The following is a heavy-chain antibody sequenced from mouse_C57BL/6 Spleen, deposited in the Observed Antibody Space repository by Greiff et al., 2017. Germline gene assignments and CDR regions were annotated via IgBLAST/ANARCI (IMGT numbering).Heavy chain of an antibody. CDR3: ARCSKYAMDY. CDR1: GFTFSDYG. D-gene: IGHD1-1*01. Sequence: EVKLVESGGGLVKPGGSLKLSCAASGFTFSDYGMHWVRQAPEKGLEWVAYISSGSSTIYYADTVKGRFPISRDNAKNTLFLQMTSLRSEDTAMYYCARCSKYAMDYWGQGTSVTVSS. J-gene: IGHJ4*01. CDR2: ISSGSSTI. V-gene: IGHV5-17*01.